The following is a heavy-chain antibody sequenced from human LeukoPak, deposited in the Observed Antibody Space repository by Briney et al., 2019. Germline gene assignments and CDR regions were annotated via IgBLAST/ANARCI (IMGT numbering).Heavy chain of an antibody. Sequence: PGGSLRLSCAASGFTFSSYSMNWVRQAPGKGLEWVSSISSGSSYIYYADSVKGRFTISRDNAKNSLYLQMNSLRAEDTAVYYCARVGELMAFDIWGQGTMVTVSS. D-gene: IGHD1-26*01. CDR1: GFTFSSYS. V-gene: IGHV3-21*01. J-gene: IGHJ3*02. CDR3: ARVGELMAFDI. CDR2: ISSGSSYI.